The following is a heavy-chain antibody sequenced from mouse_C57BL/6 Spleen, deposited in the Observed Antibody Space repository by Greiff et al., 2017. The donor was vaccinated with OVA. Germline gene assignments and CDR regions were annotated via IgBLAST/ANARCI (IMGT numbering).Heavy chain of an antibody. V-gene: IGHV1-39*01. CDR3: ARSIITTVVATRGWYFDV. CDR2: INPNYGTT. CDR1: GYSFTDYN. D-gene: IGHD1-1*01. Sequence: VHVKQSGPELVKPGASVKISCKASGYSFTDYNMNWVKQSNGKSLEWIGVINPNYGTTSYNQKFKGKATLTVDQSSSTAYMQLNSLTSEDSAVYYCARSIITTVVATRGWYFDVWGTGTTVTVSS. J-gene: IGHJ1*03.